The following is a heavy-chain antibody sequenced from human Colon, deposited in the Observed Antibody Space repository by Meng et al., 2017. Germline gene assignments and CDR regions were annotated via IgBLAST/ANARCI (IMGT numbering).Heavy chain of an antibody. V-gene: IGHV4-39*07. J-gene: IGHJ4*02. CDR3: ARGPTTYFDY. Sequence: QLQLQESGPGLVKPSETLSLTCTVSGGSISSSHYYWGWVRQPPGKGLQWIGTIYYSGSTYYNPSLKSRVTISVDTSKNQFSLKLSSVTAADTAVYYCARGPTTYFDYWGQGTLVTVSS. CDR2: IYYSGST. D-gene: IGHD4-17*01. CDR1: GGSISSSHYY.